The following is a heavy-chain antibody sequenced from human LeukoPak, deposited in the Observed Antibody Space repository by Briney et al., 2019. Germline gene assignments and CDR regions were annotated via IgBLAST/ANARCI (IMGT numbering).Heavy chain of an antibody. V-gene: IGHV4-39*07. CDR1: GGSISSSTSY. J-gene: IGHJ2*01. CDR2: VYYSGSI. D-gene: IGHD3-10*01. CDR3: ARDPARDWYFDL. Sequence: PSETLSLTCTVSGGSISSSTSYWGWVRQPPGKGLEWIGSVYYSGSIYYNPSLKSRVTISVDTSKNQSSLKLSSVTGADTAMSSCARDPARDWYFDLWGRGTLVTVSS.